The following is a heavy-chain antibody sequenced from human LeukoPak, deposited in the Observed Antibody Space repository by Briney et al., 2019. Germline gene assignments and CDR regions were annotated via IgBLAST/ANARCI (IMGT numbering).Heavy chain of an antibody. D-gene: IGHD1-26*01. CDR3: ARDIVYSGSYAYYFDY. J-gene: IGHJ4*02. CDR2: TYYRSKWYN. V-gene: IGHV6-1*01. CDR1: GDSVSSNSAA. Sequence: SQTLSLTCAISGDSVSSNSAAWNWIRQSPSRGLEWLGRTYYRSKWYNDYAVSVKSRITINPDTSKNQFSLQLNSVTPEDTAVYYCARDIVYSGSYAYYFDYWGQGTLVTVSS.